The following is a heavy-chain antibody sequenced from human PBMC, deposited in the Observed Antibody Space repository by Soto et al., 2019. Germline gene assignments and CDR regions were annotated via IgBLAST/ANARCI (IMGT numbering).Heavy chain of an antibody. Sequence: PGGSLRLSCAASGFTFSSYAMHWVRQAPGKGLEWVAVIWYDGSNKYYADSVKGRFTISRDNSKNTLYLQMNSLRAEDTAVYYCAKAGPYCSGGTCYPAHYDYWGQGTLVTVSS. CDR1: GFTFSSYA. CDR3: AKAGPYCSGGTCYPAHYDY. CDR2: IWYDGSNK. D-gene: IGHD2-15*01. J-gene: IGHJ4*01. V-gene: IGHV3-33*06.